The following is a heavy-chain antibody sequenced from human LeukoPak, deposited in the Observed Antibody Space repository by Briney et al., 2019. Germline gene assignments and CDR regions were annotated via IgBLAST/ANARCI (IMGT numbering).Heavy chain of an antibody. CDR3: AKDQYTDSSAASDY. Sequence: GGSLRLSCAASGFTFSSYAMHWVRQAPGKGLEWVAVISYDGSNKYYADSVKGRFTISRDNSKNTVYLQMNSLRAEDSAVYYCAKDQYTDSSAASDYWGQGILVTVSS. CDR2: ISYDGSNK. V-gene: IGHV3-30-3*01. J-gene: IGHJ4*02. D-gene: IGHD6-6*01. CDR1: GFTFSSYA.